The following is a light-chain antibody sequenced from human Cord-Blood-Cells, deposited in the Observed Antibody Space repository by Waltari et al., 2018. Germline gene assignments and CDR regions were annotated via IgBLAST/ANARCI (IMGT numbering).Light chain of an antibody. V-gene: IGLV2-14*01. CDR1: SSDVGGSNY. J-gene: IGLJ2*01. CDR2: DVS. Sequence: QSALTPPASVSGSPGQSITTSCTGTSSDVGGSNYVPWYQQHPGKAPKLMIYDVSTRPSGVSNRFSGSKSGNTASLTISGLQAEDEADYYCSSYTSSSTVVFGGGTKLTVL. CDR3: SSYTSSSTVV.